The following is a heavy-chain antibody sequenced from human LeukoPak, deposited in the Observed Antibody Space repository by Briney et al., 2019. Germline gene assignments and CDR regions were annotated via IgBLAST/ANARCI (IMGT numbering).Heavy chain of an antibody. J-gene: IGHJ4*02. CDR2: ISSSGSTI. CDR3: AKDLVTGSLDY. Sequence: GSLRLSCAASGFTFSSYEMNWVRQAPGKGLEWVSYISSSGSTIYYADSVKGRFTISRDNSKNTLYLQMNSLRAEDTAIYYCAKDLVTGSLDYWGQGTLVTVSS. V-gene: IGHV3-48*03. CDR1: GFTFSSYE. D-gene: IGHD3-10*01.